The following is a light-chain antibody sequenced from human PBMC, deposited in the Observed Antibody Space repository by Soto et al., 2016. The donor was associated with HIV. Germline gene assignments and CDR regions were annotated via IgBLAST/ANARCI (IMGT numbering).Light chain of an antibody. Sequence: SYVLTQAPSVSVAPGKTARITCTENNIGTKSVHWYQQKPGQAPVLVVQDDSVRPSGIPERFSGSNSENTATLTIRRVEAGDEADYYCQVWDNGSDHAVFGGGTQLTVL. CDR2: DDS. CDR1: NIGTKS. CDR3: QVWDNGSDHAV. V-gene: IGLV3-21*01. J-gene: IGLJ7*01.